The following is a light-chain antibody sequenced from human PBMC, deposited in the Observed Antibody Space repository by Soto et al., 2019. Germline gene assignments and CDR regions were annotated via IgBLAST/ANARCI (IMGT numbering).Light chain of an antibody. CDR2: DAS. CDR1: QSVSSY. CDR3: QQRSKLPPYT. J-gene: IGKJ2*01. V-gene: IGKV3-11*01. Sequence: EIVLTQSPATLSLSPGERATLSCRASQSVSSYLAWYQQKPGQAPRLLIYDASNRATGIPARFSGSGSGTDCPLTISSLEPEDFAVDYCQQRSKLPPYTFGQGTKREIK.